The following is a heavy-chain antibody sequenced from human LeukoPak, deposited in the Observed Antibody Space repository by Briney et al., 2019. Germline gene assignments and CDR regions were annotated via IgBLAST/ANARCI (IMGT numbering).Heavy chain of an antibody. CDR1: GFTFRSYW. Sequence: PGGSLRLSCAASGFTFRSYWMHWVRQAPGKGLVWVSRIKSDGSSSSYADSVKGRFTISRDNAKNTLYLQMNSLRAEDTAVYYCAREVSGSSYFDYWGQGTLVTVSS. CDR3: AREVSGSSYFDY. V-gene: IGHV3-74*01. J-gene: IGHJ4*02. D-gene: IGHD1-26*01. CDR2: IKSDGSSS.